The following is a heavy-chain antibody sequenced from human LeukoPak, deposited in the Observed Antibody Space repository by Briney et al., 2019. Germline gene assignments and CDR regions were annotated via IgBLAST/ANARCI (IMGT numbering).Heavy chain of an antibody. V-gene: IGHV1-2*02. CDR1: GYTFTGYY. Sequence: ASVKVSCKASGYTFTGYYMHWVRQAPGQGLEWMGWINPNSGGTNYAQKFQGRVTMTRDTSISTAYMELCRLRSDDTAVYYCARDPVYCSGGSCSHFDYWGQGTLVTVSS. CDR2: INPNSGGT. CDR3: ARDPVYCSGGSCSHFDY. J-gene: IGHJ4*02. D-gene: IGHD2-15*01.